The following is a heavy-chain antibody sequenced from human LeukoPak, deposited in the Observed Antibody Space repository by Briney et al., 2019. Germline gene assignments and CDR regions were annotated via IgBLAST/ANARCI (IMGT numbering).Heavy chain of an antibody. D-gene: IGHD6-6*01. CDR2: INPNSGGT. CDR1: GYTFTGYY. V-gene: IGHV1-2*02. CDR3: ARETARRGWFDP. J-gene: IGHJ5*02. Sequence: ASVKVSCKASGYTFTGYYMHWVRQAPGQGLEWMGWINPNSGGTNYAQKFQGRVTMTRDTSISTAYMELSRLRSDDTAVYYCARETARRGWFDPWGQGTLVTVSS.